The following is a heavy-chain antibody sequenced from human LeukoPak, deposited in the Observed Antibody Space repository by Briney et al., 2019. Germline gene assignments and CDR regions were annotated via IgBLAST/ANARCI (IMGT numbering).Heavy chain of an antibody. CDR3: ARDPDYYDSSGYSVFDY. Sequence: VASVKVSCKASGGTFSSYAISWVRQAPGQGLEWMGRIIPILGIANYAQKFQGRVTITADKSTSTAYMELSSLRSGDTAVYYCARDPDYYDSSGYSVFDYWGQGTLVTVSS. D-gene: IGHD3-22*01. CDR1: GGTFSSYA. V-gene: IGHV1-69*04. J-gene: IGHJ4*02. CDR2: IIPILGIA.